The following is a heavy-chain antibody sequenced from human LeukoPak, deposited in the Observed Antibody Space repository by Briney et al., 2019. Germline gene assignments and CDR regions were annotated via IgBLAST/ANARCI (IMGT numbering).Heavy chain of an antibody. CDR1: GFTFSSYA. V-gene: IGHV3-30*02. Sequence: PGGSLRLSCAASGFTFSSYAMHWVRQAPGKGLEWVAFIRYDGSNKYYADSVKGRFTISRDNSKNTLYLQMNSLRAEDTAVCYCAREQWLALDYWGQGTLVTVSS. CDR3: AREQWLALDY. D-gene: IGHD6-19*01. J-gene: IGHJ4*02. CDR2: IRYDGSNK.